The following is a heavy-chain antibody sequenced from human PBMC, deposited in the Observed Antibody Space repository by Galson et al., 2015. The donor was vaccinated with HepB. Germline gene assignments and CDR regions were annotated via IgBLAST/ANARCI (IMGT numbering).Heavy chain of an antibody. Sequence: SLRLSCAASGFTFSSYAMHWVRQAPGKGLEWVAVISYDGSNKYYADSVKGRSTISRDNSKTTLYLQMNSLRAEDTAVYYCARARTAYYDSNSDYWGQGTLVTVSS. V-gene: IGHV3-30-3*01. CDR2: ISYDGSNK. D-gene: IGHD3-22*01. J-gene: IGHJ4*02. CDR3: ARARTAYYDSNSDY. CDR1: GFTFSSYA.